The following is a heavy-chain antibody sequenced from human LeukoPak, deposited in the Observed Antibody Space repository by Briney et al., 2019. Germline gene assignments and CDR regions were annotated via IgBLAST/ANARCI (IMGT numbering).Heavy chain of an antibody. CDR1: GFTVSSNY. Sequence: GGSLRLSCAASGFTVSSNYMSWVRQAPGKGLEWVSVIYSGGSTYYADSVKGRFTISRDNFKNTLYLQMNSLRAEDTAVYYCARVRSQYYYYGMDVWGQGTTVTVSS. J-gene: IGHJ6*02. CDR3: ARVRSQYYYYGMDV. CDR2: IYSGGST. V-gene: IGHV3-53*01.